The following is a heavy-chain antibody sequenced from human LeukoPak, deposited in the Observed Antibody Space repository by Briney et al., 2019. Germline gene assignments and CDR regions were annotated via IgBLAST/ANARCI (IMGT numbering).Heavy chain of an antibody. Sequence: ASVKVSCKASGYTFTGYYMHWVRQAPGQGLEWMGWINPNSGGTNYAQKFQGRVTMTRDTSISTAYMELSRLRSDDTAVYYCARERGHSSSDTDAFDIWGQGTMATVSS. V-gene: IGHV1-2*02. CDR2: INPNSGGT. D-gene: IGHD6-6*01. J-gene: IGHJ3*02. CDR1: GYTFTGYY. CDR3: ARERGHSSSDTDAFDI.